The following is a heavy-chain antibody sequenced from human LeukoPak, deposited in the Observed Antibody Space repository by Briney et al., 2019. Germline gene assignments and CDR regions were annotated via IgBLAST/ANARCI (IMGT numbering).Heavy chain of an antibody. CDR2: IKQDGSEK. CDR3: ARDRKLIGDNYFRFDP. V-gene: IGHV3-7*01. CDR1: GFTFSSYW. D-gene: IGHD4-17*01. Sequence: PGGSLRLSCAASGFTFSSYWMSWVRQAPGKGLEWVANIKQDGSEKYYVDSVKGRFTISRDNAKNSLYLQMNSLRAEDTAVYYCARDRKLIGDNYFRFDPWGQGTLVTVSS. J-gene: IGHJ5*02.